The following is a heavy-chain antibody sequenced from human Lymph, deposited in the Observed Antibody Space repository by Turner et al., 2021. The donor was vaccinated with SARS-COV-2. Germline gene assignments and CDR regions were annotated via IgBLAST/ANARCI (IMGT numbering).Heavy chain of an antibody. J-gene: IGHJ6*02. CDR2: ISYDGSNK. CDR3: ARYASGGYFYYGMDV. D-gene: IGHD3-10*01. CDR1: GFTFSTYA. V-gene: IGHV3-30*04. Sequence: QVQLVESGGGVVQPGRSLRLSCAASGFTFSTYAIYWVRQAPGKGLEWVAVISYDGSNKYSADSVKGRFTISRDNSKNTLYLQMNSLRAEDTAVYYCARYASGGYFYYGMDVWGQGTTVTVSS.